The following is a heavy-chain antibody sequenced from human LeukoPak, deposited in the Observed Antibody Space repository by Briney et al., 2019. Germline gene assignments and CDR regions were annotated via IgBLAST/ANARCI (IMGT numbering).Heavy chain of an antibody. D-gene: IGHD6-13*01. CDR1: GFTFSSYG. CDR2: IRYDGSNK. J-gene: IGHJ3*02. Sequence: GCLRLSCAASGFTFSSYGIHWVRQAPGKGLEWEAFIRYDGSNKYYADSVKGRFTISRANSENTMYLQRNSLKVEDAAVYYCAKKYSSTPSGAFDIWGQGTMVTVSS. V-gene: IGHV3-30*02. CDR3: AKKYSSTPSGAFDI.